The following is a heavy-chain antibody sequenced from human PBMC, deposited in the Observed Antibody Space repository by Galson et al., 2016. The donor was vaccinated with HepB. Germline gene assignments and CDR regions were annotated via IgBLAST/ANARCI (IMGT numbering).Heavy chain of an antibody. Sequence: SVKVSCKVSGNTLTKLSMHWVRQAPGKGLEWMGGFDPEDGETIYAQKFQGRVTMTEDKSTDTAYMELSSLRSEDTAVYYCATEYYYDNDLRVNGMDVWGQGTTVTVS. CDR1: GNTLTKLS. D-gene: IGHD3-22*01. V-gene: IGHV1-24*01. CDR2: FDPEDGET. CDR3: ATEYYYDNDLRVNGMDV. J-gene: IGHJ6*02.